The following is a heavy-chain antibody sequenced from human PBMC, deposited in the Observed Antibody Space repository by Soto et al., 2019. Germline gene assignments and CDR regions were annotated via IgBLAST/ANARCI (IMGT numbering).Heavy chain of an antibody. J-gene: IGHJ4*02. CDR2: IKSKTLGETT. D-gene: IGHD3-16*01. CDR1: GFTFSNAW. Sequence: GGSLRLSCAASGFTFSNAWMTWVRQAPGKGLEWVGRIKSKTLGETTDYAAPVKGRFSISRDDSLNTLSLQMNSLKTEDTAVYYCATSAAVSGGLFDNWGQGTLVTVSS. CDR3: ATSAAVSGGLFDN. V-gene: IGHV3-15*01.